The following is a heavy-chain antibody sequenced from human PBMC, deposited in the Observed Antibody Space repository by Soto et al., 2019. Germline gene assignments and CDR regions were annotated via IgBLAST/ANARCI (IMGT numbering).Heavy chain of an antibody. J-gene: IGHJ4*02. D-gene: IGHD1-26*01. Sequence: QVQLVESGGGVVQTGGSLRLSCAASGFTFRNYGMHWVRQAPGKGLEWVAVIWYDGSQKYEAGSVKGRFTISKDNSKNALYLQMDSMRDEDPAVYYCAAVMRGSGCYNHWWGQGTLVIVSS. V-gene: IGHV3-33*01. CDR3: AAVMRGSGCYNHW. CDR1: GFTFRNYG. CDR2: IWYDGSQK.